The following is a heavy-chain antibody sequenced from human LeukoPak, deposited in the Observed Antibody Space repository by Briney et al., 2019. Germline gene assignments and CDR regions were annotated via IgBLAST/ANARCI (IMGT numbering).Heavy chain of an antibody. CDR1: GYTFTSYY. D-gene: IGHD3-22*01. CDR2: INPSGGTT. V-gene: IGHV1-46*01. Sequence: GASVNVSCKASGYTFTSYYMHWVRQAPGQGLEWMGIINPSGGTTSYAQNFQGRVTMTRDTSTTTVYMELSSLRSEDTAVYYCARWWDDSSGYSYYYGMDVWGQGTTVTVSS. J-gene: IGHJ6*02. CDR3: ARWWDDSSGYSYYYGMDV.